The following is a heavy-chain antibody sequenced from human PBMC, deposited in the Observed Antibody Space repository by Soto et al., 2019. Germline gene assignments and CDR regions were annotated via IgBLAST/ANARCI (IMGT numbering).Heavy chain of an antibody. CDR2: IGGSGDGT. Sequence: GGSLRLSCAASGFTFDGYAMSWVRQAPGKGLQWVSSIGGSGDGTYYADSVKGRFTISRDNSKNTLYLQMNSLRAEDTAVYYCARAREVTFIRMPSSHWGQGTLVTVSS. D-gene: IGHD6-6*01. CDR3: ARAREVTFIRMPSSH. CDR1: GFTFDGYA. J-gene: IGHJ4*02. V-gene: IGHV3-23*01.